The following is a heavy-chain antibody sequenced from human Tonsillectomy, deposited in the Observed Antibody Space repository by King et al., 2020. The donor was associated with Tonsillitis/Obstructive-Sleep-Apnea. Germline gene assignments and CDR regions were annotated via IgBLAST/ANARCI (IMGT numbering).Heavy chain of an antibody. CDR3: AREGAREREGLYEHWLDP. V-gene: IGHV3-30*01. J-gene: IGHJ5*02. Sequence: VQLVESGGGVVQPGRSLRLSCAASGFSFRSYAMHWVCQAPGKGLEWLAVISYDGSDKYYADTVKVRFTISIDNSWNTLFLQMNSLRAEDTAVYCCAREGAREREGLYEHWLDPWGPGTVVTVSS. CDR2: ISYDGSDK. CDR1: GFSFRSYA. D-gene: IGHD3-3*01.